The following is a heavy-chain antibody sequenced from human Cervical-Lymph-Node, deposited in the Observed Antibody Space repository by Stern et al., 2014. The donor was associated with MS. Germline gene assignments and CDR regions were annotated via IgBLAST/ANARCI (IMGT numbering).Heavy chain of an antibody. J-gene: IGHJ2*01. Sequence: QVQLQESGPGLVKPSETLSLTCTVSGGSISTDYWSWIRQPPGKGLEWIGYIYYSGSTKYNPSLKSRITISLDPSKNQFSLKLSSVTAADTAVYYCARKGGRYWYFDLWGRGTLVTVSS. CDR2: IYYSGST. CDR3: ARKGGRYWYFDL. V-gene: IGHV4-59*08. CDR1: GGSISTDY. D-gene: IGHD3-16*01.